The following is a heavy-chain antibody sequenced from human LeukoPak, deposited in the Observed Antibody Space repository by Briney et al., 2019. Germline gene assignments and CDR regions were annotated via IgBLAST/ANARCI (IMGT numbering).Heavy chain of an antibody. CDR3: ARVSGWNPLQAAHLDY. J-gene: IGHJ4*02. CDR2: LYYSGST. CDR1: GGSVSSSSYY. Sequence: SETLSLTCTVSGGSVSSSSYYWGWIRQPPGKGLEWIGSLYYSGSTYYSPSLKSRVTISVDTSKNQFSLKLSSVTAADTAVYYCARVSGWNPLQAAHLDYWGRGTLVTVSS. D-gene: IGHD6-19*01. V-gene: IGHV4-39*07.